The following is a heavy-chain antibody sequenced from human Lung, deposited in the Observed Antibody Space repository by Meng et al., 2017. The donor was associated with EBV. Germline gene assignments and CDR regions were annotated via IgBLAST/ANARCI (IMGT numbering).Heavy chain of an antibody. D-gene: IGHD3-10*01. V-gene: IGHV3-73*02. CDR3: TSRSY. J-gene: IGHJ4*02. CDR2: IRSKANNYAT. CDR1: GFTFSGSA. Sequence: EVQPVGSGGGLGQPGGSLKLSCAASGFTFSGSAMHWVRQASGKGLEWVGRIRSKANNYATSFGASVEGRFTISRDDSNNTAYLQMNSLKTEDTAVYYSTSRSYWGQGTLVTVSS.